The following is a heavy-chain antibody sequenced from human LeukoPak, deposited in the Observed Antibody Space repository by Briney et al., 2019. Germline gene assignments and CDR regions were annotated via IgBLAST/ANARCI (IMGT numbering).Heavy chain of an antibody. V-gene: IGHV4-59*11. CDR1: GGSISSHY. D-gene: IGHD2-2*02. CDR3: VRDGFGTPEVPAAIRGGGFDP. J-gene: IGHJ5*02. CDR2: IYYSGST. Sequence: PSETLSLTCTVSGGSISSHYWSWIRQPPGKGLEWIGYIYYSGSTNYNPSLKSRVTISVDTSKNQFSLKLSSVTAADTAVYYCVRDGFGTPEVPAAIRGGGFDPWGQGTLVTVSS.